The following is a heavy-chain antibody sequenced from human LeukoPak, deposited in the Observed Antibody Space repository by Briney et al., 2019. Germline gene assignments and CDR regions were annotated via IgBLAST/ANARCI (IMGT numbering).Heavy chain of an antibody. D-gene: IGHD3-3*01. CDR3: AREGVAGGFDY. CDR1: GYTFTSYG. V-gene: IGHV1-18*01. CDR2: ISAYNGNT. J-gene: IGHJ4*02. Sequence: ASVKVSCKASGYTFTSYGISWVRQAPGQELGWMGWISAYNGNTNYAQKLQGRVTMTTDTSTSTAYMELRSLRPDDTAVYYCAREGVAGGFDYWGQGTLVTVSS.